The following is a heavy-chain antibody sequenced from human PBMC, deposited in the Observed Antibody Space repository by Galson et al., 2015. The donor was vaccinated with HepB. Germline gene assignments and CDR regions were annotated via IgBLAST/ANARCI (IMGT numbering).Heavy chain of an antibody. D-gene: IGHD3-10*01. CDR3: AKDTDYYGSGSYDALDY. V-gene: IGHV3-23*01. CDR2: MSGSGGRT. Sequence: SLRLSCAASGFTFSNYDMNWVRQVPGKGLEWVSGMSGSGGRTRYADSVKGRFSISRDNSKNRLYLQMNSLRAEDTAVYYCAKDTDYYGSGSYDALDYWGQGTLVTVSS. J-gene: IGHJ4*02. CDR1: GFTFSNYD.